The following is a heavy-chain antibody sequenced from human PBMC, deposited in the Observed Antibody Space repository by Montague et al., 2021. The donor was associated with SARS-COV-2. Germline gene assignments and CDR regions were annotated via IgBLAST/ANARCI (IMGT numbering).Heavy chain of an antibody. D-gene: IGHD5-24*01. J-gene: IGHJ4*02. V-gene: IGHV4-59*13. CDR3: ARGDVEMATIKSGGPFYHFDY. CDR2: IYYSGST. Sequence: SETLSLTCTVSGGSISSYYWSWIRQPPGKGLEWIGYIYYSGSTNCNPSLKSPVTISVDTPKNQFSLKLSSVTAADTAVYYCARGDVEMATIKSGGPFYHFDYWGQGTLVTVSS. CDR1: GGSISSYY.